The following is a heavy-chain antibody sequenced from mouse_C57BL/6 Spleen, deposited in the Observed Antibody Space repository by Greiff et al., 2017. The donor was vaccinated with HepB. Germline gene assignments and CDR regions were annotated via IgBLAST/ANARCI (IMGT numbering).Heavy chain of an antibody. CDR2: IYPGSGST. J-gene: IGHJ2*01. V-gene: IGHV1-55*01. D-gene: IGHD2-12*01. CDR1: GYTFTSYW. Sequence: VQLQQPGAELVKPGASVKMSCKASGYTFTSYWITWVKQRPGQGLEWIGDIYPGSGSTNYNEKFKSKATLTVDTSSSTAYMQLSSLTSEDSAVYYCARYLRRAPHYFDYWGQGTTLTVSS. CDR3: ARYLRRAPHYFDY.